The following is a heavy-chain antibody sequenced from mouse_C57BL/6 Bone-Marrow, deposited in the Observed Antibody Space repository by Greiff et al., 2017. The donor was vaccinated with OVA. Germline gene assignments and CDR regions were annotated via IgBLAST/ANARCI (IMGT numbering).Heavy chain of an antibody. D-gene: IGHD2-2*01. CDR3: ARQGGYPYYFDY. Sequence: QVHVKQPGAELVRPGSSVKLSCKASGYTFTSYWMHWVKQRPIQGLEWIGNIDPSDSETHYNQKFKDKATLTVDKSSSTAYMQLSSLTSEDSAVYYCARQGGYPYYFDYWGQGTTLTVSS. V-gene: IGHV1-52*01. CDR1: GYTFTSYW. J-gene: IGHJ2*01. CDR2: IDPSDSET.